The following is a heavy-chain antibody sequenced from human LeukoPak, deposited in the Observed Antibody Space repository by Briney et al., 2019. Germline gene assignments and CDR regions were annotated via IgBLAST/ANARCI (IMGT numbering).Heavy chain of an antibody. CDR1: GYTFTGYY. Sequence: SVKVSCKASGYTFTGYYMHWVRQAPGQGLEWMGGIIPIFGTANYAQKFQGRVTITTDESTSTAYMELSSLRSEDTAVYYCARDGCSSTSCYSGWFDPWGQGTLVTVSS. J-gene: IGHJ5*02. D-gene: IGHD2-2*01. CDR3: ARDGCSSTSCYSGWFDP. V-gene: IGHV1-69*05. CDR2: IIPIFGTA.